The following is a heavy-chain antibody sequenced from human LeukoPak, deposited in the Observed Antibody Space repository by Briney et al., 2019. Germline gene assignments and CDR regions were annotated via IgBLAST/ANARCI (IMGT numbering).Heavy chain of an antibody. D-gene: IGHD3-3*01. Sequence: ESLKISCKTSGYKFTNYWIGWVRQMPGKGLEWVGIIHPQESDTKYGPSFQGQVTISVDKSIFTAYLQWSSLKESDTAMYYCARGRQYDFWAAGGLDYWGQGTLVTVSS. CDR3: ARGRQYDFWAAGGLDY. CDR1: GYKFTNYW. CDR2: IHPQESDT. V-gene: IGHV5-51*01. J-gene: IGHJ4*02.